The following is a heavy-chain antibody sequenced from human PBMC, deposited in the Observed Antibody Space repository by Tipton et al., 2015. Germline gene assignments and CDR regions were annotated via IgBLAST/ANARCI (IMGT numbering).Heavy chain of an antibody. CDR2: ISAYNGHT. V-gene: IGHV1-18*04. Sequence: QVQLVQSGAEVKMPGASVKVSCKASGYTFTTYYMHWVRQAPGQGLEWMGWISAYNGHTNYAPNLQGRVTMTTEKSTSTAYLDLRSLRSDDTAVYCCARVSEPFAFGGVSDYWGQGTLFTVSS. J-gene: IGHJ4*02. D-gene: IGHD3-16*01. CDR1: GYTFTTYY. CDR3: ARVSEPFAFGGVSDY.